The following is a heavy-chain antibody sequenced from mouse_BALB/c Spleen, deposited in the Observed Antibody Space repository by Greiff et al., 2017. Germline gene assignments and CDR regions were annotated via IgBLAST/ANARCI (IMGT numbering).Heavy chain of an antibody. CDR1: GFTFSDYY. CDR2: ISDGGSYT. CDR3: ARGTAMYFDV. D-gene: IGHD1-2*01. Sequence: EVHLVESGGGLVKPGGSLKLSCAASGFTFSDYYMYWVRQTPEKRLEWVATISDGGSYTYYPDSVKGRFTISRDNAKNNLYLQMSSLKSEDTAMYYCARGTAMYFDVWGAGTTVTVSS. V-gene: IGHV5-4*02. J-gene: IGHJ1*01.